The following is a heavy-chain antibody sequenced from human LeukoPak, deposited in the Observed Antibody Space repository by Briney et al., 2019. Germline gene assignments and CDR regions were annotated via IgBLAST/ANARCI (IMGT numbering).Heavy chain of an antibody. J-gene: IGHJ4*02. CDR3: ARHLDYYDSSGYSGYYFDY. Sequence: SETLSLTCTVSGGSISSSSYYWGWIRQPPGKGREWIGSIYYSGSTYYNPSLKSRVTISVDTSKNQFSLKLSSVTAADTAVYYCARHLDYYDSSGYSGYYFDYWGQGTLVTVSS. CDR1: GGSISSSSYY. CDR2: IYYSGST. V-gene: IGHV4-39*01. D-gene: IGHD3-22*01.